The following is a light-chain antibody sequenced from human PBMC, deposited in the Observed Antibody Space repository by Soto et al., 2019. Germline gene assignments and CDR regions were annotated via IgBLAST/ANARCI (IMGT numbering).Light chain of an antibody. J-gene: IGKJ1*01. Sequence: DIQMTQSPSSVSASVGDRVTITCRASQGISSCLAWYQQKPGKAPKLLIYAASSLQSGVPSRFSGSGSGTDFTLTISRLQPEDXATXXXQQTNNFPWTFGQGTKVEIK. CDR1: QGISSC. CDR2: AAS. CDR3: QQTNNFPWT. V-gene: IGKV1-12*01.